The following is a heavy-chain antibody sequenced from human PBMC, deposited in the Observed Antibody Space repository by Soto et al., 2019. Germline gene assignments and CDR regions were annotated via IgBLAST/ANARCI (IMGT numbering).Heavy chain of an antibody. CDR3: ARLGGGVVVMDV. CDR2: IFSSGTT. D-gene: IGHD3-16*02. J-gene: IGHJ6*02. CDR1: GGSISTFY. Sequence: SETLSLTCTVSGGSISTFYWSWIRQSPGKGLEWIGYIFSSGTTKYNPSLQSRVSMSADASKNQFSLRLNSMTAADTAVYFCARLGGGVVVMDVWGQGITVTVS. V-gene: IGHV4-59*08.